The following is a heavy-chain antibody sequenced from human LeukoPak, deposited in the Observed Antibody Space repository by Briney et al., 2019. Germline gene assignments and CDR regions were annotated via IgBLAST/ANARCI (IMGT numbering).Heavy chain of an antibody. CDR1: GYTFTGSY. CDR2: INPKRGDT. J-gene: IGHJ4*02. D-gene: IGHD5-24*01. V-gene: IGHV1-2*02. Sequence: ASVKVSCKASGYTFTGSYMHWVRQAPGQGLEWMGWINPKRGDTNYAQKFQGRVTMTRDTPISTAYMELSRLTSDDTAVYYCANRNGGNLPFWDYWGQGTLVIVSS. CDR3: ANRNGGNLPFWDY.